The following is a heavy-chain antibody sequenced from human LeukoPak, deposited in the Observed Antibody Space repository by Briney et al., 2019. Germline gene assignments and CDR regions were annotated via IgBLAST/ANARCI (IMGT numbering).Heavy chain of an antibody. Sequence: SETLSLTCTVSGGSTSSSGYYWGWIRQPPGKGLEWIGTIYYSRSTYYNPSLKSRVTISVDTSKNQFSLKLRSVTAADTAVYYCARIRDTSGWYPYYYYMDVWGKGTTVTVSS. D-gene: IGHD6-19*01. CDR3: ARIRDTSGWYPYYYYMDV. V-gene: IGHV4-39*07. J-gene: IGHJ6*03. CDR2: IYYSRST. CDR1: GGSTSSSGYY.